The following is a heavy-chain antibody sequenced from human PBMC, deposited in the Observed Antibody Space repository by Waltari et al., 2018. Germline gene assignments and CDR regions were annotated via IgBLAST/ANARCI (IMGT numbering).Heavy chain of an antibody. Sequence: QITLKESGPPLVKPTQTLTLTCTFTGFSLSTSGVGVGWIRQPPGKALEWLALIYLNDDKRYSPSLKSRLTITKDTSKNQVVLTMTNMDPVDTVTYYCAHLPVDIVATMVFTWGQGTLVTVSS. CDR3: AHLPVDIVATMVFT. CDR1: GFSLSTSGVG. J-gene: IGHJ5*02. V-gene: IGHV2-5*01. D-gene: IGHD5-12*01. CDR2: IYLNDDK.